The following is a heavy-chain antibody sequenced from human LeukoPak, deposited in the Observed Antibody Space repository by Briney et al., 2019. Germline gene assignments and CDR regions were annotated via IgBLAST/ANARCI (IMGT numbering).Heavy chain of an antibody. V-gene: IGHV3-7*01. CDR2: IKHDGGEK. Sequence: GGSLRLSCAASGFTFSSYWMTWVRQAPGKGLEWVANIKHDGGEKSHVASVKHRFTISRDNTKNLLYLEMNSLRAEDTAMYFCVRDVGAVRGEVYFDYWGQGTLVTVSS. CDR1: GFTFSSYW. CDR3: VRDVGAVRGEVYFDY. D-gene: IGHD3-10*01. J-gene: IGHJ4*02.